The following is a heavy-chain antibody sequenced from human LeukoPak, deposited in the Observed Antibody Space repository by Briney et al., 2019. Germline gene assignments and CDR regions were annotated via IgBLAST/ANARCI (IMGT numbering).Heavy chain of an antibody. J-gene: IGHJ6*02. CDR2: ISGSGAST. CDR3: AKGEGAYYYYGVDV. D-gene: IGHD1-26*01. Sequence: GGCLRLSCAASGFTFSDYAMTWVRQAPGKGLEWVSSISGSGASTYYADSVKGRFTISGDISKNTLYLQMSSLRAEDAAVYYCAKGEGAYYYYGVDVWGQGTTVTVSS. V-gene: IGHV3-23*01. CDR1: GFTFSDYA.